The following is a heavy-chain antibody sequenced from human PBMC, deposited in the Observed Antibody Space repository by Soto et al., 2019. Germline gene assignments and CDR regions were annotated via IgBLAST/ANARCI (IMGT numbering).Heavy chain of an antibody. V-gene: IGHV5-51*01. Sequence: GESQNESCKGSGCSFTRDLICFVLQMHGTCLELVGIIYPGDSDTRYSPSFQVQVTISADKSISTAYLQWSSLKASDTAMYYCARLMDYYDSSGYYIPRPYYFDSWGQGTMVTVSS. CDR2: IYPGDSDT. CDR1: GCSFTRDL. CDR3: ARLMDYYDSSGYYIPRPYYFDS. J-gene: IGHJ4*02. D-gene: IGHD3-22*01.